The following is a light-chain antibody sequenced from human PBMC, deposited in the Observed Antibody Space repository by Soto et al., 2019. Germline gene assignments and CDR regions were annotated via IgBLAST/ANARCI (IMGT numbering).Light chain of an antibody. CDR3: QSSDGSLSGIVL. J-gene: IGLJ2*01. CDR1: SSNIGAGYD. CDR2: GNI. V-gene: IGLV1-40*01. Sequence: QSVLTQPPSVSGAPGQRVTISCTGSSSNIGAGYDVHWYQQLPGTAPKLLIYGNINRPSGVPDRFSASKSGTSASLAITGLQAEDEADYYCQSSDGSLSGIVLFGGGTKLTVL.